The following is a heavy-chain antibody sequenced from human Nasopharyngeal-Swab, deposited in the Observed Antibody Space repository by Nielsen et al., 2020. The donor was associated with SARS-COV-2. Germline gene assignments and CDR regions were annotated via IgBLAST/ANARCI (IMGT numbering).Heavy chain of an antibody. Sequence: GESLKISCAASGFTFSSYSMNWVRQAPGKGLEWVSSISSSSSYIYYADSVKGRFTISRDNAKNSLYLQMNSLRAEDTAVYYCARDPGDSNFDYWGQGTLVTLSS. CDR3: ARDPGDSNFDY. V-gene: IGHV3-21*01. D-gene: IGHD2-21*02. J-gene: IGHJ4*02. CDR1: GFTFSSYS. CDR2: ISSSSSYI.